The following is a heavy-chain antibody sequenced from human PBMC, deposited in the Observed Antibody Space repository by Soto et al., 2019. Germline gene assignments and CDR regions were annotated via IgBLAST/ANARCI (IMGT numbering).Heavy chain of an antibody. V-gene: IGHV3-33*01. CDR3: ARSTQRILFDY. J-gene: IGHJ4*02. Sequence: ESGGGVVQPGRSLRLSCAASGFTFSSYGMHWVRQAPGKGLEWVAVIWYDGSNKYYADSVKGRFTISRDNSKNTLYLQMNSLRAEDTAVYYCARSTQRILFDYWGQGTLVTVSS. CDR1: GFTFSSYG. CDR2: IWYDGSNK. D-gene: IGHD2-15*01.